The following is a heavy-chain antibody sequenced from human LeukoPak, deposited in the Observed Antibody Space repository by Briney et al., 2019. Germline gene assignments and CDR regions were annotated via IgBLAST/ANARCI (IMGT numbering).Heavy chain of an antibody. V-gene: IGHV1-18*01. CDR3: VRGRFLWEDMDV. CDR1: GYTFTSYG. CDR2: ISAYNGNT. Sequence: ASVKVSCKASGYTFTSYGISWVRQAPGQGLEWMGWISAYNGNTNYAQKLQGRVTMTTDTSTSTAYMELRSLRSDDTAVYCCVRGRFLWEDMDVWGKGTTVTVSS. D-gene: IGHD3-3*01. J-gene: IGHJ6*03.